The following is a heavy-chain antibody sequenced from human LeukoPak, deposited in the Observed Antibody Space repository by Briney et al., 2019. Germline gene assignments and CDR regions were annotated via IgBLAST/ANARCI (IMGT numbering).Heavy chain of an antibody. Sequence: SETLSLTCTVSGGSISSSSYYWGWIRQPPGKGLEWIGSIYYSGSTYYNPSLKSRVTISVDTSKNQFSLKLSSVTAADTAVYYCARHAYYDSSGTTTADWFDPWSQGTLVTVSS. D-gene: IGHD3-22*01. J-gene: IGHJ5*02. CDR3: ARHAYYDSSGTTTADWFDP. CDR2: IYYSGST. CDR1: GGSISSSSYY. V-gene: IGHV4-39*01.